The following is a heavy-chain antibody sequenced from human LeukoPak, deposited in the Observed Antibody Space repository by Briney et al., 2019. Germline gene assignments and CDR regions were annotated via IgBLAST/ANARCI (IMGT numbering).Heavy chain of an antibody. J-gene: IGHJ5*02. CDR1: GGSISSYY. V-gene: IGHV4-59*01. CDR2: IYYSGST. CDR3: ARTPKTYYYDSSGYYPANWFDP. Sequence: SETLSLTCTVSGGSISSYYWSWIRQPAGKGLEWIGYIYYSGSTNYNPSLKSRVTISVDTSKNQFSLKLSSVTAADTAVYYCARTPKTYYYDSSGYYPANWFDPWGQGTLVTVSS. D-gene: IGHD3-22*01.